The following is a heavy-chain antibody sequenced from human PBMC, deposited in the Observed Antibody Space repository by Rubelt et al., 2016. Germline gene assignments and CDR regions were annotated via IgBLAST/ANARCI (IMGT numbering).Heavy chain of an antibody. CDR3: ARYYYDTSGYYHQD. D-gene: IGHD3-22*01. Sequence: QLQLQESGPGLVKPSETLSLTCTVSGDSISSYYWSWIRQPPGQGLEWIGYIYNSGSTNYNPPLKSRVTISVDTSKKQFPLKLGSVTAADTAVYYCARYYYDTSGYYHQDWGQGTLVTVSS. V-gene: IGHV4-59*08. CDR2: IYNSGST. J-gene: IGHJ4*02. CDR1: GDSISSYY.